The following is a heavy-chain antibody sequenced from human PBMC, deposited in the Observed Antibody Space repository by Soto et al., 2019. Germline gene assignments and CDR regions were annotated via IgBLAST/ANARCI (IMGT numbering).Heavy chain of an antibody. CDR3: ARDHDHSSGWYGIDL. CDR2: TYYRSKWYN. V-gene: IGHV6-1*01. Sequence: SQTLSLTCAISGDSVSSKSAAWNWIRQSPSRGLEWLGRTYYRSKWYNEYALSVKSRISINPDTSKNHFSLQLDSVTPDDTAVYYCARDHDHSSGWYGIDLWGQGTLVTVSS. D-gene: IGHD6-19*01. CDR1: GDSVSSKSAA. J-gene: IGHJ5*02.